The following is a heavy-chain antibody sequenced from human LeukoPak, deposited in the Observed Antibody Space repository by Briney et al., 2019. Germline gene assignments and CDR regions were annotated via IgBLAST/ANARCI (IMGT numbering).Heavy chain of an antibody. CDR2: IIPIFVTA. CDR3: ATLRPIHPGHYYYNYLDL. CDR1: GGTFSSYA. Sequence: ASVKVSCKASGGTFSSYAISWVRQAPGQGLEWMGGIIPIFVTANYAQKFQGRVTITTDESTSTAYMELSSLRYADTAVYYCATLRPIHPGHYYYNYLDLWGTGTTVTVSS. V-gene: IGHV1-69*05. D-gene: IGHD2-21*02. J-gene: IGHJ6*03.